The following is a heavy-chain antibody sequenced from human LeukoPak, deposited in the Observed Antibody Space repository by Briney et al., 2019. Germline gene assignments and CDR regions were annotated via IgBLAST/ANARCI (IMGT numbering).Heavy chain of an antibody. CDR1: GFTVSSNY. D-gene: IGHD4-17*01. CDR3: ARVTTKYFDY. CDR2: IYSGGST. V-gene: IGHV3-53*04. J-gene: IGHJ4*02. Sequence: PGRSLRLSCAASGFTVSSNYMSWVRQAPGKGLEWVSVIYSGGSTYYADSVKGRFTISRHNSKNTLYLQMNSLRAEDTAVYYCARVTTKYFDYWGQGTLVTVSS.